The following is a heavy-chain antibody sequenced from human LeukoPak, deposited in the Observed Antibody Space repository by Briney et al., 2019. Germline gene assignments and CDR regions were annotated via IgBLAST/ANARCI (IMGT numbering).Heavy chain of an antibody. J-gene: IGHJ3*02. D-gene: IGHD2-15*01. CDR2: IRSKANSYAT. CDR3: ARDRTDIVVVVAVTDAFDI. Sequence: GGSLRLSCAASGFTFSGSAMHWVRQASGKGLEWVGRIRSKANSYATAYAASVKGRFTISRDNSKNTLYLQMNSLRAEDTAVYYCARDRTDIVVVVAVTDAFDIWGQGTMVTVSS. CDR1: GFTFSGSA. V-gene: IGHV3-73*01.